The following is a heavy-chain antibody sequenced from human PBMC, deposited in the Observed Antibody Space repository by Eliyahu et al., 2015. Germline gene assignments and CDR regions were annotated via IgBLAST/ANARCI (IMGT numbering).Heavy chain of an antibody. CDR3: AKDTSGAARLGYFQH. Sequence: EVQLVESGGGLVQPGRSLXLSCXXSGFTFXXYAMHWVRQAPGKGLEXVSGISWNSGSIGYADSVKGRFTISRDNAKNSLYLQMNSLRAEDTALYYCAKDTSGAARLGYFQHWGQGTLVTVSS. D-gene: IGHD6-6*01. J-gene: IGHJ1*01. CDR2: ISWNSGSI. V-gene: IGHV3-9*01. CDR1: GFTFXXYA.